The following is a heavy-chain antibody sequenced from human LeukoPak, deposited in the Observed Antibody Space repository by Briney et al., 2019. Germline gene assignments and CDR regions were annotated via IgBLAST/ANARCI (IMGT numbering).Heavy chain of an antibody. D-gene: IGHD6-6*01. Sequence: PSETLSLTCTVSGGSISSYYWSWIRQPPGKGLEWIGYIYYTGTTNYNPSLKSRVTISVDTSKNQFSLRLSSVTAADTAVYYCARYSTSKKPFDSWGQGTLVTVSS. CDR2: IYYTGTT. V-gene: IGHV4-59*01. CDR3: ARYSTSKKPFDS. CDR1: GGSISSYY. J-gene: IGHJ4*02.